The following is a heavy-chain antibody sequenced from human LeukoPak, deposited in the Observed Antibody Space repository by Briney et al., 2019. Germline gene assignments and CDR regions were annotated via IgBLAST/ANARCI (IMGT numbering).Heavy chain of an antibody. CDR1: GGTFSSYA. J-gene: IGHJ3*02. CDR3: ASRAAGYSYGQPYAFDI. D-gene: IGHD5-18*01. Sequence: EASVKVSCKASGGTFSSYAISWVRQAPGQGLEWMGGIIPIFGTANYAQKFQGRVTITADESTSTAYMELSSLRSEDTAVYYCASRAAGYSYGQPYAFDIWGQGTMVTVSS. CDR2: IIPIFGTA. V-gene: IGHV1-69*13.